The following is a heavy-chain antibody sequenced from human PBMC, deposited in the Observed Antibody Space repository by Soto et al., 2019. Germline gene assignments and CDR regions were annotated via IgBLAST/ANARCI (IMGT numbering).Heavy chain of an antibody. V-gene: IGHV3-30-3*01. CDR3: ARTDTDSSSWYDLEYFQH. D-gene: IGHD6-13*01. Sequence: PGGSLRLSCAASGFTFSSYAMHWVRQAPGKGLEWVAVISYDGSNKYYADSVKGRFTISRGNSKNTLYLQMNSLRAEDTAVYYCARTDTDSSSWYDLEYFQHWGQGTLVTVSS. CDR1: GFTFSSYA. CDR2: ISYDGSNK. J-gene: IGHJ1*01.